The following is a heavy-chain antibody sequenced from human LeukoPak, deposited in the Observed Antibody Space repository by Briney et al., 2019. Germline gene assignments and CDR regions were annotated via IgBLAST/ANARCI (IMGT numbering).Heavy chain of an antibody. V-gene: IGHV4-59*01. CDR3: ARGFYSPHY. Sequence: PSETLSLTCSVFDGSIRNYYWSWIRQPPGKGLEWIGYAYYSGSTTYNPSLKSRITISVDTSKNQFSLKLSSVTAADTAVYYCARGFYSPHYWGQGTLVSVSS. CDR2: AYYSGST. D-gene: IGHD4-11*01. CDR1: DGSIRNYY. J-gene: IGHJ4*02.